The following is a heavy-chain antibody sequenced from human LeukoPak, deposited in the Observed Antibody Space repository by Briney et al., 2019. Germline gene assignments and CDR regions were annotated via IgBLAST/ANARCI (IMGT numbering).Heavy chain of an antibody. CDR2: IYYSGST. V-gene: IGHV4-59*01. D-gene: IGHD5-12*01. CDR3: ARDSGGYDRQYYYYYYYMDV. CDR1: GGSISSYY. Sequence: PSETLSLTCTVSGGSISSYYWSWIRQPPGKGLEWIGYIYYSGSTNYNPSLKSRVTISVDTSKNQFSLKLSSVTAADTAVYYCARDSGGYDRQYYYYYYYMDVWGKGTTVTVSS. J-gene: IGHJ6*03.